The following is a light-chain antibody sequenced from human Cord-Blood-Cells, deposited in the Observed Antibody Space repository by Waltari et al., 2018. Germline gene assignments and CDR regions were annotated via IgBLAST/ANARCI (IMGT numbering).Light chain of an antibody. CDR3: YSAADNIGV. Sequence: SYELTQPSSVSVSPGQTARITCSGDVLEKKYDRWFQQKPGQAPVLVIYKDSERPSGIPERFYGSSSGTTVTLTISGAQVEDEADYYCYSAADNIGVFGGGTKLTVL. CDR1: VLEKKY. J-gene: IGLJ2*01. CDR2: KDS. V-gene: IGLV3-27*01.